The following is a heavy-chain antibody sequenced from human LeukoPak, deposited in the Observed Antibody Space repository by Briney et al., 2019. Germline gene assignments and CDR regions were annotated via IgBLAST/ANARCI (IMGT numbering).Heavy chain of an antibody. CDR2: IYNSGST. V-gene: IGHV4-39*07. D-gene: IGHD1-14*01. CDR1: GGSMYSISYF. J-gene: IGHJ4*02. Sequence: SETLSHTPTVSGGSMYSISYFGGSTRQPRGEGLGLIGSIYNSGSTYYTPSLKSRVTISVDTSKNQFSLKLSSVTAADTAVYYCARVKFGICYFDYWGQGTLVTVSS. CDR3: ARVKFGICYFDY.